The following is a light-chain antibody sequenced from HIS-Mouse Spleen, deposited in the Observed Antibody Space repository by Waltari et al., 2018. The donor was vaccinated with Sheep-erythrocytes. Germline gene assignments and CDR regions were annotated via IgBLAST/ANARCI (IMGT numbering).Light chain of an antibody. CDR1: SSDVGSYNL. CDR2: EGS. J-gene: IGLJ3*02. Sequence: QSALTQPASVSGSPGQSITISCTGTSSDVGSYNLVSWYQQHPGKAPKRMIYEGSKRPSVVSNRFSGSKSGNSASPTISWLQAEDEADYYCCSYAGSSTPWVFGGGTKLTVL. V-gene: IGLV2-23*01. CDR3: CSYAGSSTPWV.